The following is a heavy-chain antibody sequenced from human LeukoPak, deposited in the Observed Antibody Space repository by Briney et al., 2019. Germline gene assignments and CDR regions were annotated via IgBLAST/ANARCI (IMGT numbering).Heavy chain of an antibody. J-gene: IGHJ4*02. CDR1: GYTFTGYY. CDR2: INPNSGGT. Sequence: ASVKVSCKASGYTFTGYYMHWVRQAPGQGLEGMGWINPNSGGTNYAQKLQGRVTMTRDTSISTAYMELSRLRSDDTAVYYCARDNDSRDPPHFDYWGQGTLVTVSS. D-gene: IGHD3-16*01. CDR3: ARDNDSRDPPHFDY. V-gene: IGHV1-2*02.